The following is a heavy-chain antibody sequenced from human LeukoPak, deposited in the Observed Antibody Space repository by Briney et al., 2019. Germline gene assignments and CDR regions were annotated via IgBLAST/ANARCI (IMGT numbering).Heavy chain of an antibody. CDR2: ITGTGGR. CDR1: GFTLTNHG. D-gene: IGHD2-15*01. Sequence: GGSLRLSCAVSGFTLTNHGVSWVRQAPGKGLEWVSIITGTGGRYYGDSVKGRFILSRDNSKNTVYMQMSSPRAEDTATYYCAKDYCRDGNCPFPFLDYWGQGTLVTVSS. J-gene: IGHJ4*02. CDR3: AKDYCRDGNCPFPFLDY. V-gene: IGHV3-23*01.